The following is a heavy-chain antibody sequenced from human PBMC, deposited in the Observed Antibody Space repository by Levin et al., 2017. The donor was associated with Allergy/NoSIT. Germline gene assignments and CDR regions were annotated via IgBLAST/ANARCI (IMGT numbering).Heavy chain of an antibody. CDR3: ARVPCTSTSCYTKNFDY. Sequence: GGSLRLSCKGSGYSFTTYWIGWVRQMPGKGLEWMGIIYPGDSDTRYSPSFQGQVTISADKSISTAYLQWSSLKASDTAMYYCARVPCTSTSCYTKNFDYWGQGTLVTVSS. D-gene: IGHD2-2*02. CDR1: GYSFTTYW. V-gene: IGHV5-51*01. J-gene: IGHJ4*02. CDR2: IYPGDSDT.